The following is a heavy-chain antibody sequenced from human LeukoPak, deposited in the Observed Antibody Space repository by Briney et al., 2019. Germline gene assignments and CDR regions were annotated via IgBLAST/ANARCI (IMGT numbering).Heavy chain of an antibody. J-gene: IGHJ4*02. D-gene: IGHD6-6*01. V-gene: IGHV3-48*04. CDR2: ISSSGGTI. Sequence: GGSLRLSCAASGFTFTNYNMNWVRQAPGRGLEWVSYISSSGGTIYYADSVKGRFTVSRDNAKNTLYLQVNNLRAEDTAVYYCARGPNSNWSGLDFWGQGTLLTVSS. CDR3: ARGPNSNWSGLDF. CDR1: GFTFTNYN.